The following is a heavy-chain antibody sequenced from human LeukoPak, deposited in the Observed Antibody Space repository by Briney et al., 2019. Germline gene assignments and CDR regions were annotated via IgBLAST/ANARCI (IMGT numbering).Heavy chain of an antibody. CDR3: ARTVLAPSKSGPFDS. V-gene: IGHV1-2*02. Sequence: GASVKVSCKASGYTFTGYIMHWWQQPPGQGLEGLDWINPDSGGTNYAQKFQGRVTLTRDTSITTAYMELSRLRSDDTAVYYCARTVLAPSKSGPFDSWGQGTLVTVSS. CDR1: GYTFTGYI. CDR2: INPDSGGT. D-gene: IGHD3-16*01. J-gene: IGHJ4*02.